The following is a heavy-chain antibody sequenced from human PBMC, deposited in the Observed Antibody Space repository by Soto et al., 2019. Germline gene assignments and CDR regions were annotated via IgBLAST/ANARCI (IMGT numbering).Heavy chain of an antibody. Sequence: EVQLVQSGAEVKKPGESLKISCKASGYNFGSYWISWVRQMPGKGLEWMGRIDPSDSYNDYSPSFQGHVTISADKSINTVYLQWSSLEASDTRTYFCARHFYGGPRPWFDPWGQGSLVTVSS. CDR2: IDPSDSYN. V-gene: IGHV5-10-1*03. CDR1: GYNFGSYW. D-gene: IGHD3-3*02. J-gene: IGHJ5*01. CDR3: ARHFYGGPRPWFDP.